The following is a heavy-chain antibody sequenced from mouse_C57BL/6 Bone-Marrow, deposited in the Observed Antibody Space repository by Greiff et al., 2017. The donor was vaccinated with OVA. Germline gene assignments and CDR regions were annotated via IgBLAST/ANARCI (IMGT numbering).Heavy chain of an antibody. Sequence: VKVVESGAELVRPGASVKLSCKASGYTFTDYYINWVKQRPGQGLEWIARIYPGSGNTYYNEKFKGKATLTAEKSSSTAYMQLSSLTSEDSAVYFCARSGSSYYAMDYWGQGTSVTVSS. CDR3: ARSGSSYYAMDY. CDR2: IYPGSGNT. CDR1: GYTFTDYY. D-gene: IGHD3-1*01. J-gene: IGHJ4*01. V-gene: IGHV1-76*01.